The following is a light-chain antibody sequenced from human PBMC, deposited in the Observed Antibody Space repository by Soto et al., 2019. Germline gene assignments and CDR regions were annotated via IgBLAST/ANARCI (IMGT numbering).Light chain of an antibody. Sequence: IVLTQSPGTLSLSPGESATLSCRASQSVSAGYFAWYQQKPGQAPRLIIYETSSKMTGIPDRFSGSGSGTEFTLTIGRLEPEDFAVYYCQQYGNSPTFGQGTKVDI. CDR3: QQYGNSPT. CDR2: ETS. V-gene: IGKV3-20*01. CDR1: QSVSAGY. J-gene: IGKJ1*01.